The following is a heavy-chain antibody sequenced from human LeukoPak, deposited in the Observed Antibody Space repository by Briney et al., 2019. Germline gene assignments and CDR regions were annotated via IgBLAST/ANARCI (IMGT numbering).Heavy chain of an antibody. V-gene: IGHV4-59*01. CDR1: GGSISSYY. Sequence: SETLSLTCTVSGGSISSYYWSWIRQPPGKGLEWIGYIYYSGSTNYNPSLKSRVTISVDTSKNQFSLKLSSVTAADTAVYYCARRPGSSGYDPWIDPWGQGTLVTVSS. CDR2: IYYSGST. CDR3: ARRPGSSGYDPWIDP. J-gene: IGHJ5*02. D-gene: IGHD3-22*01.